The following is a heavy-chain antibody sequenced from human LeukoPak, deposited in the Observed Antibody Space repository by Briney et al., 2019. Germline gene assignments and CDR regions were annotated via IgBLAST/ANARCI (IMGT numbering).Heavy chain of an antibody. CDR1: GFTFSDHW. CDR2: IKQDGSQK. J-gene: IGHJ4*02. Sequence: GGSLRLSCEASGFTFSDHWMNWVRQAPGRGLEWVACIKQDGSQKDYVDSVKGRFTISRDNAKNSLYLQMSSLRAEDTAMYYCARDKGYGSDYWGPGVQVTVSS. CDR3: ARDKGYGSDY. V-gene: IGHV3-7*01. D-gene: IGHD3-10*01.